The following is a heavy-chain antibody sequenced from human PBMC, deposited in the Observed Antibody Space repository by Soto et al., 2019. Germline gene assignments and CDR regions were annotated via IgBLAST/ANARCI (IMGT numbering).Heavy chain of an antibody. CDR1: GVSISSYY. V-gene: IGHV4-59*08. D-gene: IGHD6-13*01. CDR2: IYYSGST. CDR3: ARHGSSWYGDYYYGMDV. J-gene: IGHJ6*02. Sequence: SETLSLTCTVSGVSISSYYWSWIRQPPGKGLEWIGYIYYSGSTNYNPSLKSRVTISVDTSKNQFSLKLSSVTAADTAVYYCARHGSSWYGDYYYGMDVWGQGTTVTVSS.